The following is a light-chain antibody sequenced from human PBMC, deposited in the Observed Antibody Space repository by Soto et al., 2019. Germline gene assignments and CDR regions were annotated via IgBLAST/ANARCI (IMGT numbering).Light chain of an antibody. Sequence: QSALTQPASVSGSPGQSITISCTGTSSDVGGYNYVSWYQQYPGKAPKLMIYEGTKRPSGVSNRFSGSKSGNTASLTISGLQAEDEADYYCSSYTSSSTVVFGGWTKLTVL. V-gene: IGLV2-14*01. J-gene: IGLJ2*01. CDR3: SSYTSSSTVV. CDR2: EGT. CDR1: SSDVGGYNY.